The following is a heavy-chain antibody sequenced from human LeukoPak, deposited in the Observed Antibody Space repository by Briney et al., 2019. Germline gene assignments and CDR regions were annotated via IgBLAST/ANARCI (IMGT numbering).Heavy chain of an antibody. CDR1: GDSVSSNSAA. D-gene: IGHD5-24*01. CDR2: TYYRSKWYN. J-gene: IGHJ3*02. V-gene: IGHV6-1*01. Sequence: SQTLSLTCAISGDSVSSNSAAWNWIRQSPSRGLEWLGRTYYRSKWYNDYAVSVKSRITINPDTSKNQFSLQLNSVTPEDTAVYYCARGGQGDGYSADDAFDTWGRGTMVTVSS. CDR3: ARGGQGDGYSADDAFDT.